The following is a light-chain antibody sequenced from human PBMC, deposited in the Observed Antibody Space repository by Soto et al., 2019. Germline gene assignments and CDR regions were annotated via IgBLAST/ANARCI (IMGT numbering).Light chain of an antibody. CDR3: QQYDSYLLT. Sequence: DIHMTQSPSTLSASVGDRVTITCRASQSISNWLAWYQQKPGKAPKLLIYKASSLESGVPARFSGSGSGTEFTLTISSLQPDDFATYYCQQYDSYLLTFGEGTKVEIK. CDR1: QSISNW. V-gene: IGKV1-5*03. CDR2: KAS. J-gene: IGKJ4*01.